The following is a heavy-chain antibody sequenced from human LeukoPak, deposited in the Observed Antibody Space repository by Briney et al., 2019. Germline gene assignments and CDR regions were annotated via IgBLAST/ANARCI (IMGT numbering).Heavy chain of an antibody. V-gene: IGHV4-39*07. J-gene: IGHJ4*02. Sequence: PSETLSLTCTVSGGSISSTSYYCGWIRQPPGKGLEWIGSFYYSGSTYYNPSLKSRVTMSVDTSKNQFSLKLSSVTAADTAVYYCAAATTVVTFDYWGQGTLVTVSS. CDR1: GGSISSTSYY. D-gene: IGHD4-23*01. CDR2: FYYSGST. CDR3: AAATTVVTFDY.